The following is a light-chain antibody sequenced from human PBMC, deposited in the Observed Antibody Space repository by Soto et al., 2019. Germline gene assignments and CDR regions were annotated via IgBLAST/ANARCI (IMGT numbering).Light chain of an antibody. CDR1: QSVFSS. Sequence: EIVMTQSPATLSVSPGERVTLSCRASQSVFSSLAWYQQKPGQAPRLLIYGAATRATGIPARFSGSGSGTDFTLTISSLQSEDFAVYYCQHYDNTPPSVTFGPGTKVDIK. J-gene: IGKJ3*01. CDR3: QHYDNTPPSVT. CDR2: GAA. V-gene: IGKV3-15*01.